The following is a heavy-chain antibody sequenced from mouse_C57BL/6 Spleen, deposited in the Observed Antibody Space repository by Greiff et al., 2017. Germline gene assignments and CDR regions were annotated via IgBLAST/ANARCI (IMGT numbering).Heavy chain of an antibody. CDR3: ESDSSGYEAY. D-gene: IGHD3-2*02. CDR2: IHPNSGST. Sequence: QVQLQQPGAELVKPGASVKLSCKASGYTFTSYWMHWVKQRPGQGLEWIGMIHPNSGSTNYNEKFKSKATLTVGKSSSTAYMQLSSLTSEDSAVYYCESDSSGYEAYWGQGTLVTVSA. CDR1: GYTFTSYW. V-gene: IGHV1-64*01. J-gene: IGHJ3*01.